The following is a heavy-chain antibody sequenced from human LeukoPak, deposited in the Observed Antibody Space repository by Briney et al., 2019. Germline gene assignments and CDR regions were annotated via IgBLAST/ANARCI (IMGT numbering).Heavy chain of an antibody. V-gene: IGHV3-74*01. J-gene: IGHJ6*02. Sequence: PGGSLRLSCAVSGFTLSSYWMHWVRQAPGKGLVWVSRIISDGSSTSYADSVKGRFTISRDNAKSTLYLQMNSLRAEDTAVYYCARGPQRGAAANYYGMDVWGQGTTVTVSS. CDR2: IISDGSST. CDR1: GFTLSSYW. D-gene: IGHD2-2*01. CDR3: ARGPQRGAAANYYGMDV.